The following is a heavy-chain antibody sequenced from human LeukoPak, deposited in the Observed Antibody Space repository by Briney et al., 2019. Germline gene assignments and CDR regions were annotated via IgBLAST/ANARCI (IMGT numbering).Heavy chain of an antibody. CDR3: AKALDYYGAGSYDPGLDY. CDR2: IRYDGSNK. J-gene: IGHJ4*02. V-gene: IGHV3-33*06. CDR1: GFTFSSYG. Sequence: GGSLRLSCAASGFTFSSYGMHWVRQAPGKGLEWVAGIRYDGSNKYYADSVKGRFTISRDNSKNTLYLQMNSLRAEDTAVYYIAKALDYYGAGSYDPGLDYWGQGALATVSS. D-gene: IGHD3-10*01.